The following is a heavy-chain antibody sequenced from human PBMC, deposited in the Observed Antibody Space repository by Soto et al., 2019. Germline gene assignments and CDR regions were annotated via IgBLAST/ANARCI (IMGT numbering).Heavy chain of an antibody. J-gene: IGHJ5*02. V-gene: IGHV6-1*01. D-gene: IGHD2-15*01. CDR2: TYYRSKWYN. CDR3: ARDQDCSGGSCYSVLGWFDP. CDR1: GDSVSSNSAA. Sequence: SQTLSLTCAISGDSVSSNSAAWNWIRQSPSRGLEWLGRTYYRSKWYNDYAVSVKSRITINPDTSKNQFSLQLNSVTPEDTAVYYCARDQDCSGGSCYSVLGWFDPWGQGTLVTVSS.